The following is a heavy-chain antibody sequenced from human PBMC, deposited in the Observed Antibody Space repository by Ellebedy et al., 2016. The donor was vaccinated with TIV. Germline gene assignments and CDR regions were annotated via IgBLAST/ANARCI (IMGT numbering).Heavy chain of an antibody. CDR2: IYTSGST. J-gene: IGHJ6*02. Sequence: MPSETLSLTCTVSGASISSYYWGWLRQPAGKGLEWIGRIYTSGSTNYNPSLKSRVTMSVDTSKNQFSLKLSSVTAADTAVYYCARLVGQGYYYYGIDVWGQGTTVTVSS. CDR1: GASISSYY. V-gene: IGHV4-4*07. D-gene: IGHD3-10*01. CDR3: ARLVGQGYYYYGIDV.